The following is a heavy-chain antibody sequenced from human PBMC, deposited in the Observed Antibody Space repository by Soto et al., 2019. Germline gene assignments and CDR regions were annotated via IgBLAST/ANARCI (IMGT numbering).Heavy chain of an antibody. CDR3: ARHGSTVTTARFDY. V-gene: IGHV4-39*01. CDR1: GASVSSSSYY. J-gene: IGHJ4*02. CDR2: IYYSGRT. D-gene: IGHD4-4*01. Sequence: PSETLSLTCTVSGASVSSSSYYWGWIRQPPGKGLEWIGSIYYSGRTYYKPSLKSRVTIFVDTSKKQFSLKLSSVTATETAVYFCARHGSTVTTARFDYWRQGTLVTVSS.